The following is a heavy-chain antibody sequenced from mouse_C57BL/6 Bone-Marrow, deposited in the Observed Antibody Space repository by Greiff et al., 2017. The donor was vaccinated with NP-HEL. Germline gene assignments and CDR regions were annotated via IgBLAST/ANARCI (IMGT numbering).Heavy chain of an antibody. CDR1: GYTFTSYG. CDR3: ARHPAWFAY. Sequence: VQLQQSGAELARPGASVKLSCKASGYTFTSYGISWVKQRTGQGLEWIGEIYPRSGNTYYNEKFKGKATLTADKSSSTAYMELRSLTSEDSAVYFCARHPAWFAYWGRGTLVTVSA. CDR2: IYPRSGNT. V-gene: IGHV1-81*01. J-gene: IGHJ3*01.